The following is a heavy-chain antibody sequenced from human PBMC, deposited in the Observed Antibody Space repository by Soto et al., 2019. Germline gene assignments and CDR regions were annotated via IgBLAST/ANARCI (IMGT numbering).Heavy chain of an antibody. D-gene: IGHD6-19*01. J-gene: IGHJ4*02. CDR1: GFTLSDYY. CDR2: ISSSGRSI. V-gene: IGHV3-11*01. Sequence: VGSLRLSCAASGFTLSDYYMIWIRQAPGKGLEWAAYISSSGRSINYADSVKGRFTISRDSAKNSLFLQMDSLRADDTAVYYCARRGSTGWYETYFDYWGQGILVTVSS. CDR3: ARRGSTGWYETYFDY.